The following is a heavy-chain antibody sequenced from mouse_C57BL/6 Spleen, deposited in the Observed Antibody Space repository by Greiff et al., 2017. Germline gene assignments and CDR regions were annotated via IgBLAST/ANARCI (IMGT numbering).Heavy chain of an antibody. J-gene: IGHJ4*01. CDR1: GFTFSDYG. D-gene: IGHD2-4*01. V-gene: IGHV5-17*01. CDR3: ARHDYDVYAMDY. CDR2: ISSGSSTI. Sequence: DVKLVESGGGLVKPGGSLKLSCAASGFTFSDYGMHWVRQAPEKGLEWVAYISSGSSTIYYADTVKGRFTISRDNAKNTLFLQMTSLRSEDTAMYYCARHDYDVYAMDYWGQGTSVTVSS.